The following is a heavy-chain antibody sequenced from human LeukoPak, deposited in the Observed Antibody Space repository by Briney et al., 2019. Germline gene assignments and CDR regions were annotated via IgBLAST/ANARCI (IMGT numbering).Heavy chain of an antibody. CDR3: ANLGYGGYSRSWPSFDY. D-gene: IGHD6-13*01. CDR1: GFTFSSYA. J-gene: IGHJ4*02. V-gene: IGHV3-23*01. CDR2: ISGSGGST. Sequence: GGSLRLSCAASGFTFSSYAMSWVRQAPGKGLEWVSAISGSGGSTYYADSVKGRFTISRDNSKNTLYLQMNSLRAEDTAVYYCANLGYGGYSRSWPSFDYWGQGTLVTVSS.